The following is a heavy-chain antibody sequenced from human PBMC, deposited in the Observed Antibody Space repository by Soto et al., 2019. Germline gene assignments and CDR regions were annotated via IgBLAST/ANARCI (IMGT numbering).Heavy chain of an antibody. J-gene: IGHJ4*02. CDR3: ARRLYGDYDY. V-gene: IGHV1-18*01. CDR2: ISTYNGNT. Sequence: QAQLVQSGAEVKEPGASVKVSCKASGYSFTTSGITWVRQAPGQGLEWMGWISTYNGNTNYAQKLQDRVTLTTDTSTSTGYMELRRLRSDDTAVYYCARRLYGDYDYWGQGTLVTVSS. CDR1: GYSFTTSG. D-gene: IGHD4-17*01.